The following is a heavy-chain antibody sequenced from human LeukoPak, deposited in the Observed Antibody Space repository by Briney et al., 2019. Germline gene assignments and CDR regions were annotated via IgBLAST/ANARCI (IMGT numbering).Heavy chain of an antibody. CDR1: GFTFSSYG. J-gene: IGHJ6*03. V-gene: IGHV3-30*02. CDR2: IRYDGSNK. CDR3: ARRSPDYYYYYYMDV. D-gene: IGHD3-16*01. Sequence: SGGSLRLSCAASGFTFSSYGMHWVRQAPGKGLEWVAFIRYDGSNKYYADSVKGRFTISRDNAKNSLYLQMNSLRAEDTAVYYCARRSPDYYYYYYMDVWGKGTTVTVSS.